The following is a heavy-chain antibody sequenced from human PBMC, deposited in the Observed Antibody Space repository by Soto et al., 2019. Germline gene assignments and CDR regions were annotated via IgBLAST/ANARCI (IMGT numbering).Heavy chain of an antibody. CDR2: IYASGTP. CDR3: ARGVGSSPPRY. V-gene: IGHV4-59*01. CDR1: SRSISFYY. J-gene: IGHJ4*02. D-gene: IGHD1-26*01. Sequence: PSQTLSLTCTISSRSISFYYSSCVRHPPGHELEWIGYIYASGTPYNNPSPRSRATISAATSKNQISLKLSSPTAADTAVYYCARGVGSSPPRYWGRGTLVT.